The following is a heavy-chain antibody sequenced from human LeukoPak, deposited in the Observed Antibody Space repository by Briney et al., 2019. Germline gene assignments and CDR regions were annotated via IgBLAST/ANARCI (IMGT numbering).Heavy chain of an antibody. CDR3: ARVGGWEPKLHGVTFDY. CDR2: IYYTGST. V-gene: IGHV4-59*01. Sequence: SETLSLTCTASGGSISSYYWSWIRQPAGKGLECIGYIYYTGSTNYNPSLKSRVTMSADTSKNQFSLKLSSVTAADTAVYFCARVGGWEPKLHGVTFDYLGQGTLVTVSS. CDR1: GGSISSYY. D-gene: IGHD1-26*01. J-gene: IGHJ4*02.